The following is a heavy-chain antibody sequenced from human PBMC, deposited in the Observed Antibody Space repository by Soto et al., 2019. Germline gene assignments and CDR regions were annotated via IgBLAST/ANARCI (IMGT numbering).Heavy chain of an antibody. CDR3: ARPSSGYLEAPLDAFDI. J-gene: IGHJ3*02. D-gene: IGHD3-22*01. V-gene: IGHV4-59*01. CDR1: GGSIGSYY. CDR2: IYYSGST. Sequence: PSETLCLTCTVSGGSIGSYYWSWIRQPPGKGLGWIGYIYYSGSTNYNPSLKSRVTISVDTSKNQFSLKLSSVTAADTAVYYCARPSSGYLEAPLDAFDIWGQGTMVTVSS.